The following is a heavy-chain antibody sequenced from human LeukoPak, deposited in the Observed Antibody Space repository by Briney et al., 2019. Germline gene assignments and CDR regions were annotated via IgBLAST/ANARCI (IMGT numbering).Heavy chain of an antibody. D-gene: IGHD5-24*01. V-gene: IGHV3-30*18. CDR1: GFTFSSYS. J-gene: IGHJ4*02. CDR3: AKAGRMASYYFDY. CDR2: ISYDGSNK. Sequence: PGRSLRLSCAASGFTFSSYSMHWVRQAPGKGLEWVAVISYDGSNKYYADSVKGRFTISRDNSKNTLYLQMNSLRAEDTAVYYCAKAGRMASYYFDYWGQGTLVTVSS.